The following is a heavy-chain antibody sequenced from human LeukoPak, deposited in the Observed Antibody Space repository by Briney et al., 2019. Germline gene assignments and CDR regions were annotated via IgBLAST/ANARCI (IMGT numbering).Heavy chain of an antibody. J-gene: IGHJ4*02. Sequence: PSETLSLTCTVSGVSVSSGSYYWSWIRQPPGKGLEWIGYIYYSGSTNYNPSLKSRVTISVDTSKNQFSLKLSSVTAADTAVYYCARGNAYCGADCYSPVYFDYWGQGTLVTVSS. D-gene: IGHD2-21*02. CDR1: GVSVSSGSYY. CDR2: IYYSGST. CDR3: ARGNAYCGADCYSPVYFDY. V-gene: IGHV4-61*01.